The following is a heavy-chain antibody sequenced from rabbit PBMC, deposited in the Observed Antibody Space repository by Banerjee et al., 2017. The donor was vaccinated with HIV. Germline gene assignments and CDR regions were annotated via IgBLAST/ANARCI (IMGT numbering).Heavy chain of an antibody. CDR2: IGTNSGIT. V-gene: IGHV1S45*01. CDR3: ARDLAGAIGWNFNL. J-gene: IGHJ4*01. CDR1: GFSFNNKYV. Sequence: QEQLEESGGGLVKPEGSLALTCKASGFSFNNKYVMCWVRQAPGKGLEWIACIGTNSGITWYASWVNGRFTISKTSSTTVTLQMTSLTAADTATYFCARDLAGAIGWNFNLWGPGTLVTVS. D-gene: IGHD4-1*01.